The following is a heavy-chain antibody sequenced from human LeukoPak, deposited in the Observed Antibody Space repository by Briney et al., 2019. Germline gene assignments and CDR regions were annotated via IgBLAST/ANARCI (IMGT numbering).Heavy chain of an antibody. Sequence: PGGSLRLSCAASGFTFSSYAMSWVRRAPGKGLEWVSAISGSGGSTYYADSVKGRFTISRDNSKNTLYLQMNSLRAEDTAVYYCAKLSDYYGSGSYLDYWGQGTLVTVSS. D-gene: IGHD3-10*01. CDR2: ISGSGGST. J-gene: IGHJ4*02. CDR1: GFTFSSYA. V-gene: IGHV3-23*01. CDR3: AKLSDYYGSGSYLDY.